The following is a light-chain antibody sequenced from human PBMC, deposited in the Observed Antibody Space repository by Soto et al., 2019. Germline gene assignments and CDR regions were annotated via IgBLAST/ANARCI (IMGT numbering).Light chain of an antibody. V-gene: IGKV1-6*01. CDR2: AAS. Sequence: AIQMTQSPSSLSASVGDRVTITCRASQGIRNDLGWYQQKPGKAPKLLIYAASSLQSGVPSRFSGSGSGTDFTLTISSLQPEDVATYYCQHYDHLPITFGQGTRLEIK. CDR3: QHYDHLPIT. CDR1: QGIRND. J-gene: IGKJ5*01.